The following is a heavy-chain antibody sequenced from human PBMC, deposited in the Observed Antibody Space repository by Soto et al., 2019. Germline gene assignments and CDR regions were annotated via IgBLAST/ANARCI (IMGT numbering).Heavy chain of an antibody. Sequence: GGSLRLSCAASGFTFSDYYMSWIRQAPGKGLEWVSYISSSGSSIYYADSVKGRFTISRDNAKNSLYLQMNSLRAENTAVYYCARPPFYYDSSYSGYWGQGTLVTVSS. J-gene: IGHJ4*02. V-gene: IGHV3-11*01. D-gene: IGHD3-22*01. CDR2: ISSSGSSI. CDR1: GFTFSDYY. CDR3: ARPPFYYDSSYSGY.